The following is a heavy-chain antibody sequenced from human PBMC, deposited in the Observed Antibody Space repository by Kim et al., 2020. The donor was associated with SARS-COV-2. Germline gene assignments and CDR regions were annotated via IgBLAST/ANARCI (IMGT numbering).Heavy chain of an antibody. CDR3: AKGMGSPFYFDY. Sequence: GGSLRLSCAASAFTFSGCAMTWVRQAPGKGLECVSLITGDGSRVFYADSVKGRFTISRDNSKSTLYLQMSSLRAEDTAVYYCAKGMGSPFYFDYWGQGTL. J-gene: IGHJ4*02. V-gene: IGHV3-23*01. CDR1: AFTFSGCA. CDR2: ITGDGSRV. D-gene: IGHD6-13*01.